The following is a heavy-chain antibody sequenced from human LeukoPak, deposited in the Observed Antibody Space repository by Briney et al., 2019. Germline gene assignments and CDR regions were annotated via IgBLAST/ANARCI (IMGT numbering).Heavy chain of an antibody. V-gene: IGHV4-4*07. CDR3: ARDTRAAGSGSYYTYGMDV. Sequence: PSETLSLTCTVSGGSISSYYWSWIRQPAGKGLEWIGRIYTRGSTNYNPPLKSRVTMSVDTSKNQFSLKLSSVTAADTAVYYCARDTRAAGSGSYYTYGMDVWGQGTTVTVSS. D-gene: IGHD3-10*01. CDR2: IYTRGST. CDR1: GGSISSYY. J-gene: IGHJ6*02.